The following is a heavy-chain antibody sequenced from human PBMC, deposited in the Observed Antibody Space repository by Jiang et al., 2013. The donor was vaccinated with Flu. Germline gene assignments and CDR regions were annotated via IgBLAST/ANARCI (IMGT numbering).Heavy chain of an antibody. CDR3: ARQLPGYKKSFDY. V-gene: IGHV4-59*01. Sequence: GLVKPSETLSLTCTVSGDSMTNYYWSWIRQSPGKGLEWIGYVFSNGETRYNPFLKSRIRVSIDTSKNQFSLRLNSVTTADTAVYFCARQLPGYKKSFDYWGQGTQVTVSS. J-gene: IGHJ4*02. CDR1: GDSMTNYY. CDR2: VFSNGET. D-gene: IGHD5-24*01.